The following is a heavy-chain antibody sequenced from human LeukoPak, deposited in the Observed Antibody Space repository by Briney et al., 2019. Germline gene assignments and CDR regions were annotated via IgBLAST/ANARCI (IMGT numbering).Heavy chain of an antibody. J-gene: IGHJ4*02. Sequence: SETLSLTCTVSGGSISSGDYYWSWIRQPPGKGLEWIGYIYYSGSTYYNPSLKSRVTISVDTSKNQFSLKLSSVTAADTAVYYCARTIVGANHFDYWGQGTLVTVSS. CDR2: IYYSGST. D-gene: IGHD1-26*01. CDR3: ARTIVGANHFDY. V-gene: IGHV4-30-4*08. CDR1: GGSISSGDYY.